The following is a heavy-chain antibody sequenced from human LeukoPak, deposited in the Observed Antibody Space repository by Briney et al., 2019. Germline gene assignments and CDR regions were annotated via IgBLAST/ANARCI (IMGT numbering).Heavy chain of an antibody. CDR2: INHSGNT. Sequence: SETLSLTCTVSGGSISNDYWSWIRQAAGKGLEWIGFINHSGNTNYNPSLKSRVTLSVDTSKSQFSLRLSSVTAADTAVYYCARHGGTFDPWGQGTLVTVSS. CDR3: ARHGGTFDP. CDR1: GGSISNDY. J-gene: IGHJ5*02. D-gene: IGHD3-16*01. V-gene: IGHV4-59*08.